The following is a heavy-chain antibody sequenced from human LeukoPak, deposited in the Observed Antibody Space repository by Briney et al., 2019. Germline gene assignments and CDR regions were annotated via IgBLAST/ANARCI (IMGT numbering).Heavy chain of an antibody. CDR2: ISGSGGST. CDR3: AKGRYCSGGSCQGGVFDY. J-gene: IGHJ4*02. CDR1: GCTSSSYA. Sequence: GGSLRLSCAAAGCTSSSYAMSWVRQAPGKGLEWVSAISGSGGSTYYADSVKGRFTISRDNSKNTLYLQMNSLRAEDTAVYYCAKGRYCSGGSCQGGVFDYWGQGTLVTGSS. V-gene: IGHV3-23*01. D-gene: IGHD2-15*01.